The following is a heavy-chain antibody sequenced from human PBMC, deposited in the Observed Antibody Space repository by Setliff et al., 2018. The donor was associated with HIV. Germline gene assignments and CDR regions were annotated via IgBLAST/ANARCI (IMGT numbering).Heavy chain of an antibody. V-gene: IGHV4-61*02. CDR1: GGSISSGSYY. Sequence: PSETLSLTCTVSGGSISSGSYYWSWIRQPAGKGLEWIGRIYTSGSTNYNPSLKSRATISVDTSKNQFSLRLSSVTAADTAVYYCARGGIGDYYYYYMDVWGKGTTVTVSS. CDR3: ARGGIGDYYYYYMDV. D-gene: IGHD3-10*01. CDR2: IYTSGST. J-gene: IGHJ6*03.